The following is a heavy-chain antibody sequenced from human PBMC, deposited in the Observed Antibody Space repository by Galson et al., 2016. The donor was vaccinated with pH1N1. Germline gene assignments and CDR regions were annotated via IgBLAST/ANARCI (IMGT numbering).Heavy chain of an antibody. V-gene: IGHV3-7*03. D-gene: IGHD3-16*01. CDR3: ARDRTYSESNTYYDLFDI. Sequence: SLRLSCAASGLVYSDYWMTWVRQAPGKGLEWVGNINQHGSKNTYGDSVKGRFTISRDNAKNSLFLQMTSLRADDSAVYYCARDRTYSESNTYYDLFDIWGQGTMVTVSS. CDR1: GLVYSDYW. CDR2: INQHGSKN. J-gene: IGHJ3*02.